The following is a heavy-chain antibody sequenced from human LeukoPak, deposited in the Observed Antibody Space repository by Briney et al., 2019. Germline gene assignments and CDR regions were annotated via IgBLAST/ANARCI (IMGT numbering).Heavy chain of an antibody. J-gene: IGHJ4*02. V-gene: IGHV4-34*01. CDR3: ARHSSGRDY. Sequence: KSSETLSLTCAVYGGSFSDYYWSWIRQPPGKGLEWIGEINHSGSTNYNPSLKSRVTISVDTSKNQFSLKLSSVTAADTAVYYCARHSSGRDYWGQGTLVTVSS. CDR1: GGSFSDYY. D-gene: IGHD6-19*01. CDR2: INHSGST.